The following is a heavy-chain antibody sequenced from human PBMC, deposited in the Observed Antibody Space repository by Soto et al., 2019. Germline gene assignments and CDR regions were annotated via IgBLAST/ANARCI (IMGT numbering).Heavy chain of an antibody. D-gene: IGHD6-13*01. CDR2: INAGNGNT. CDR1: GYTFTSYA. V-gene: IGHV1-3*01. CDR3: AGAEELGGGLGGIAAAGDPNFDY. J-gene: IGHJ4*02. Sequence: ASVKVSCKASGYTFTSYAMHWVRQAPGQRLEWMGWINAGNGNTKYSQKFQGRVTITRETSASTAYMELSSLRSEDTAVDYCAGAEELGGGLGGIAAAGDPNFDYWGQGTLVTVSS.